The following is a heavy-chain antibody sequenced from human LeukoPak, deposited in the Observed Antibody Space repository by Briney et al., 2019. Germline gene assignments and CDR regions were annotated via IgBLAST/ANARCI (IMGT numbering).Heavy chain of an antibody. CDR2: MNPNSGNT. CDR1: GYTFTSYD. J-gene: IGHJ4*02. Sequence: ASVKVSCKASGYTFTSYDINWVRRATGQGLEWMGWMNPNSGNTGYAQKFQGRVTITRNTSISTAYMELSSLRSEDTAVYYCARKAAIYGALGSLGYWGQGTLVTVSS. CDR3: ARKAAIYGALGSLGY. V-gene: IGHV1-8*03. D-gene: IGHD4-17*01.